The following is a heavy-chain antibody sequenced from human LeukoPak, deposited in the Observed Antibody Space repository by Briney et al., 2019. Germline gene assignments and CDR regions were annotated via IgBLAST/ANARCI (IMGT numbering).Heavy chain of an antibody. D-gene: IGHD5-18*01. Sequence: GGSLRLSCAASGFSFSSYAMSWVRQAPGKGLEWVSSISGSGGSTYYADSVKGRFTISRDNSKNTLYLQMNSLRAEDTAVYYCARDLGYSYGESKINDYWGQGTLVTVSS. V-gene: IGHV3-23*01. CDR3: ARDLGYSYGESKINDY. J-gene: IGHJ4*02. CDR2: ISGSGGST. CDR1: GFSFSSYA.